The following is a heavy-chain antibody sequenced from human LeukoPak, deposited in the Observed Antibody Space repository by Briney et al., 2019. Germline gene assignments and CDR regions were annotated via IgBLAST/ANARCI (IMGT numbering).Heavy chain of an antibody. CDR1: GFSVSHYA. J-gene: IGHJ6*02. Sequence: GGSLRLSCSASGFSVSHYAMSWVRQAPGKGLEWVSGIGSDGSTHHAESVKGRFAISRDNSKSTLYLQMNSLRAEDTALYYCGKNLHYYVAMEVWGQGTTVTVSS. D-gene: IGHD3-10*02. CDR2: IGSDGST. V-gene: IGHV3-23*01. CDR3: GKNLHYYVAMEV.